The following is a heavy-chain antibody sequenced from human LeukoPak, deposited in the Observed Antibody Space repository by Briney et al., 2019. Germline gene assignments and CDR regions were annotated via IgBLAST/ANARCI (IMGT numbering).Heavy chain of an antibody. CDR2: ISGSAGST. V-gene: IGHV3-23*01. Sequence: GGSLRLSCEASGFAFSTYAMSWVRQAPGKGLEWVSGISGSAGSTYYAESVKGRFTISRDNSKNTLHLQMNSLRAEDTAVYSCAKDSNNVSPYYFDHWGQGTLVTVSS. J-gene: IGHJ4*02. D-gene: IGHD1-14*01. CDR3: AKDSNNVSPYYFDH. CDR1: GFAFSTYA.